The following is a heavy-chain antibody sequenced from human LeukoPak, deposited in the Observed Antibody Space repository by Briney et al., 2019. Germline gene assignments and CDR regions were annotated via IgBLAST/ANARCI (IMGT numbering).Heavy chain of an antibody. D-gene: IGHD3-16*01. J-gene: IGHJ6*03. CDR3: ARGVVSGRFGDYYYYMDV. CDR1: GGSFSGHY. CDR2: VNDRGST. Sequence: PSETLSLTCAVYGGSFSGHYWTWIRQPPGKGLQWIGEVNDRGSTNYNPSPKSRLTISEDKSKKQFSLRLPSVTAADTAVYYCARGVVSGRFGDYYYYMDVWGKGTTVTVSS. V-gene: IGHV4-34*01.